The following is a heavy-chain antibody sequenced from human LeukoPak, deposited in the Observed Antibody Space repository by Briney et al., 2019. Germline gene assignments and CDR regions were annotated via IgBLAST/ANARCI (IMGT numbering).Heavy chain of an antibody. CDR1: GYSFTSYW. J-gene: IGHJ4*02. V-gene: IGHV5-51*01. Sequence: GESLKISCKGSGYSFTSYWIGWVRQMPGKGLEWMGIIYPGDSGTRYSPSFQGQVTISADKSISTAYLQWSSLKASDTAMYYCARQYCGGDCYSHFDYWGQGALVTVSS. CDR2: IYPGDSGT. CDR3: ARQYCGGDCYSHFDY. D-gene: IGHD2-21*02.